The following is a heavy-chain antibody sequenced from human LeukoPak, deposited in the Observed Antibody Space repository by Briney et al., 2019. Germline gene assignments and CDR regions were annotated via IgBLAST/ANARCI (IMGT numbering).Heavy chain of an antibody. CDR1: GGSISSGSYY. V-gene: IGHV4-61*02. J-gene: IGHJ5*02. CDR2: INTSGST. Sequence: PSETLSLTCTVSGGSISSGSYYWSWIRQPAGKGLEWIGRINTSGSTNYNPSLKSRVTISGDTSKNQFSLKLTSVTAADTAVYYCVSAKFLVRGVSWFDPWGQGTLVTVSS. D-gene: IGHD3-10*01. CDR3: VSAKFLVRGVSWFDP.